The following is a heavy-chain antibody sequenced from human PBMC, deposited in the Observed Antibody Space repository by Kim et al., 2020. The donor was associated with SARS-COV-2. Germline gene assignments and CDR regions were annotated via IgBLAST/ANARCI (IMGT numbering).Heavy chain of an antibody. CDR2: ITSSGTTT. D-gene: IGHD3-3*01. V-gene: IGHV3-48*03. Sequence: GGSLRLSCAASGFTFSSYEMNWVRQAPGKGLEWVSYITSSGTTTYYADSVKGRFTISRDNAKNSLYLQMNSLRAEDTAVYYCARDVRITIFGVAPPGYYGMDVWGQGTTVTVSS. J-gene: IGHJ6*02. CDR1: GFTFSSYE. CDR3: ARDVRITIFGVAPPGYYGMDV.